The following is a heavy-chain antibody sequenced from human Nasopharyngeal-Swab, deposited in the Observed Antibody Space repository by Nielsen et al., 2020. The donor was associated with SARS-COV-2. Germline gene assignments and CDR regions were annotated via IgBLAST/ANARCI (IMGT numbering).Heavy chain of an antibody. CDR1: GYTFTSYA. CDR2: INAGNGNT. D-gene: IGHD6-13*01. CDR3: ARDQASIAAMAY. V-gene: IGHV1-3*01. Sequence: ASVKVSCKASGYTFTSYAMHWVRQAPGQRLEWMGWINAGNGNTKYSQKFQGRVTITRDTSASTAYMELSSLRFEDTAVYYCARDQASIAAMAYWGQGTLVTVSS. J-gene: IGHJ4*02.